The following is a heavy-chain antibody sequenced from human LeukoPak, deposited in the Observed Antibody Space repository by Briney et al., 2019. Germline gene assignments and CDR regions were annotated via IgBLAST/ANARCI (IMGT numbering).Heavy chain of an antibody. V-gene: IGHV4-39*07. CDR2: IYYSGST. CDR1: GGSISSSSYY. J-gene: IGHJ6*02. Sequence: PSETLSLTCTVSGGSISSSSYYWGWIRQPPGKGLEWIGSIYYSGSTYYNPSLKSRVTISVDTSKNQFSLKLSSVTAADTAVYYCARFPAAPLYYGMDVWGQGTTVTVSS. D-gene: IGHD2-2*01. CDR3: ARFPAAPLYYGMDV.